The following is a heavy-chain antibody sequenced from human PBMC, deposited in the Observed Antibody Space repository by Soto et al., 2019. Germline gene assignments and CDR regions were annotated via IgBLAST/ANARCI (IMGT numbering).Heavy chain of an antibody. V-gene: IGHV3-30*03. CDR2: ISSDGSNK. CDR3: AREIVVARGASYFDY. J-gene: IGHJ4*02. D-gene: IGHD2-2*01. Sequence: GGSLRLSCAASGFTFSSYGMHWVRQAPGKGLEWVAVISSDGSNKYYADSVKGRFTISRDTSKNTLYLEMNSLRAEDTAVYYCAREIVVARGASYFDYWGPGTLVTVSS. CDR1: GFTFSSYG.